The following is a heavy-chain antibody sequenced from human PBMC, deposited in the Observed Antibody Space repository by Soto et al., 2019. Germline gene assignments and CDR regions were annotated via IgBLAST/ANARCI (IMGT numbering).Heavy chain of an antibody. V-gene: IGHV1-46*01. D-gene: IGHD3-22*01. Sequence: ASLKVSCKASGYTFTSYYIRWVRQAPGQGLEWMGIINPSGGSTSYAQKFQCRVTMTTDTSTSTAYMELRSLRSGDTAVYYCATTEMGDSYYYDSSGFDYWGQGTLVNVSS. CDR1: GYTFTSYY. CDR3: ATTEMGDSYYYDSSGFDY. J-gene: IGHJ4*02. CDR2: INPSGGST.